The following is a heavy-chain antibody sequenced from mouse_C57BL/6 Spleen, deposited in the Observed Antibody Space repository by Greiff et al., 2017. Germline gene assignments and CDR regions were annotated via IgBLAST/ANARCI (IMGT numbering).Heavy chain of an antibody. J-gene: IGHJ4*01. V-gene: IGHV5-17*01. CDR2: ISSGSSTI. Sequence: EVQLKESGGGLVKPGGSLKLSCAASGFTFSDYGMHWVRQAPEKGLEWVAYISSGSSTIYYADTVKGRFTIARDNAKNTLFLQMTSLRSEDTAMYYCARDLLPSYYAMDYWGQGTSVTVSS. D-gene: IGHD2-10*01. CDR3: ARDLLPSYYAMDY. CDR1: GFTFSDYG.